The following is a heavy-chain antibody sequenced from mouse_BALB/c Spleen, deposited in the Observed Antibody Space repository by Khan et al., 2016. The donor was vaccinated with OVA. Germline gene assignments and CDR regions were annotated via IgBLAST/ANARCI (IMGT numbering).Heavy chain of an antibody. Sequence: VQLQQSGPELMKPGASVNISCKASGYSFTSYYIHWVKQSHEKSLEWIGYIDPFNGGTDYNRKFKGKATLTVDKSSSTAYMPLSSLTSEDSAVYYCVRGTFGYWGQGTLVTVSA. CDR2: IDPFNGGT. J-gene: IGHJ3*01. CDR3: VRGTFGY. V-gene: IGHV1S135*01. CDR1: GYSFTSYY. D-gene: IGHD3-3*01.